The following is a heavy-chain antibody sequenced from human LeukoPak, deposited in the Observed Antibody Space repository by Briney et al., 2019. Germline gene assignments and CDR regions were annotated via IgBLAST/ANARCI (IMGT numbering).Heavy chain of an antibody. CDR1: GYIFTSYW. D-gene: IGHD6-19*01. CDR3: ARHLGSGWTGDDY. CDR2: IDPSDSYT. Sequence: GGSLKISCKGSGYIFTSYWSSGGRQMPGKGLEGRGRIDPSDSYTNYSPSFQGHVTISADKSISTAYLQWSSLKASDTAMYYCARHLGSGWTGDDYWGQGTLVTVSS. V-gene: IGHV5-10-1*01. J-gene: IGHJ4*02.